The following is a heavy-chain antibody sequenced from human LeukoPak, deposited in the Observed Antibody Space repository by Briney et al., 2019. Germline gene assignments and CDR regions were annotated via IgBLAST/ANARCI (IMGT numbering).Heavy chain of an antibody. CDR1: GFTFSSYS. Sequence: PGGSLRLSCAASGFTFSSYSMNWVRQAPGTGLEWVSSISSSSSYIYYAGSVKGRFTISRDNAKNSLYLQMNSLRAEDTAVYYCARDREDYYGMDVWGQGTTVTVSS. CDR3: ARDREDYYGMDV. V-gene: IGHV3-21*01. J-gene: IGHJ6*02. CDR2: ISSSSSYI.